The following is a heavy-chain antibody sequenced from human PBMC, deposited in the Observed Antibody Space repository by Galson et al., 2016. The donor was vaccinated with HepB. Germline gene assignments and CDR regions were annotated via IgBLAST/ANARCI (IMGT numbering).Heavy chain of an antibody. CDR3: ARQRRFGTWDEIDY. Sequence: SETLSLTCTVSGGSVSSTTYYWGWIRQPPGKGLEWIGNTFYSGRTYYNPSLKSRLTISVDPSKNQFSLRLRSVTAADTAVYSCARQRRFGTWDEIDYWGQGTLVTVSS. V-gene: IGHV4-39*01. D-gene: IGHD3-10*01. J-gene: IGHJ4*02. CDR1: GGSVSSTTYY. CDR2: TFYSGRT.